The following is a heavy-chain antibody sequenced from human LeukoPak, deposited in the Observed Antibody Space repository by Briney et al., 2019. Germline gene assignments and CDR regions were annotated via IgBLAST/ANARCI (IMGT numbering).Heavy chain of an antibody. Sequence: SGRSLRLSCAASGFTFSSYAMHWVRQAPGKGLEWVAVISNDGSNKYYADSVKGRFTISRDNSKSTLYLQMNSLRDEDTAVYYCARERHTGLIAYWGQGTLVTVSS. D-gene: IGHD3-16*02. CDR1: GFTFSSYA. CDR2: ISNDGSNK. J-gene: IGHJ4*02. CDR3: ARERHTGLIAY. V-gene: IGHV3-30*04.